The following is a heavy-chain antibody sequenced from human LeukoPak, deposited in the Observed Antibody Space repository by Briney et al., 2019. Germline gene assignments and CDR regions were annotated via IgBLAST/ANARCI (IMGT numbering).Heavy chain of an antibody. Sequence: SETLSLTCTVSGGSISSSSYYWGWIRQPPGKGLEWIVSIYYSGSTYYNPSLKSRVTISVDTSKNQFSLKLSSVTAADTAVYYCARLPLYSSSWTEAYYFDYWGQGTLVTVSS. V-gene: IGHV4-39*01. CDR2: IYYSGST. D-gene: IGHD6-13*01. CDR3: ARLPLYSSSWTEAYYFDY. J-gene: IGHJ4*02. CDR1: GGSISSSSYY.